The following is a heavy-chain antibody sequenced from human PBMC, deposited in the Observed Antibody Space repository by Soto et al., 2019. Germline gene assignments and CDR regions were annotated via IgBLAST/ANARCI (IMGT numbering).Heavy chain of an antibody. CDR3: ARDQIAMVQRGLHDP. D-gene: IGHD3-10*01. Sequence: EVQLVESGGGLVKPGGSLRLSCAASGFTFSSYSMNWVRQAPGKGLEWFSSISSSSSYIYYADSVKGRFTISRANAKNSLYRQMNSLRAEDTAVYYCARDQIAMVQRGLHDPCCHGTLVTVSS. CDR1: GFTFSSYS. J-gene: IGHJ5*02. CDR2: ISSSSSYI. V-gene: IGHV3-21*01.